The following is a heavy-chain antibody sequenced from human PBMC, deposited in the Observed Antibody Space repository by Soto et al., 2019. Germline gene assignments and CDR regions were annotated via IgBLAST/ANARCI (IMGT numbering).Heavy chain of an antibody. Sequence: ESLKISCKGSGYSFTSYWISWVRQMPGKGLEWMGRIDPSDSYTNYSPSLQGHVTISADKSISTAYLQWSSLKASDTAMYYCASKAGDYDSSGYHYYYGMDVWGQGTTVTVSS. CDR3: ASKAGDYDSSGYHYYYGMDV. V-gene: IGHV5-10-1*01. CDR1: GYSFTSYW. D-gene: IGHD3-22*01. CDR2: IDPSDSYT. J-gene: IGHJ6*02.